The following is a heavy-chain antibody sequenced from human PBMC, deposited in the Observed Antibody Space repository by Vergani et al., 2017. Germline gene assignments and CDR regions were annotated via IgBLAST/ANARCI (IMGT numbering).Heavy chain of an antibody. J-gene: IGHJ6*02. CDR2: IIPIFGTA. V-gene: IGHV1-69*01. CDR1: GGTFSSYA. D-gene: IGHD2-2*02. Sequence: QVQLVQSGAEVKKPGSSVKVSCKASGGTFSSYAISWVRQAPGQGLEWMGGIIPIFGTANYAQKFQGRVTITADESTSTAYMELSRLRSDDTAVYYCASLTQGLYCSSTSCYTNYYGMDVWGQGTTVTVSS. CDR3: ASLTQGLYCSSTSCYTNYYGMDV.